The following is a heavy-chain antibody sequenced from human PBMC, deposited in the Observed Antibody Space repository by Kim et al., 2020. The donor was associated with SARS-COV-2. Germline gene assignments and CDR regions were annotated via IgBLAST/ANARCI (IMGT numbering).Heavy chain of an antibody. CDR2: T. CDR3: AKDSSSWFFFDY. D-gene: IGHD6-13*01. Sequence: TYYADSMKGRLTISRDNSKNTLYLQMNSLRAEDTAVYYCAKDSSSWFFFDYWGQGTLVTVSS. J-gene: IGHJ4*02. V-gene: IGHV3-23*01.